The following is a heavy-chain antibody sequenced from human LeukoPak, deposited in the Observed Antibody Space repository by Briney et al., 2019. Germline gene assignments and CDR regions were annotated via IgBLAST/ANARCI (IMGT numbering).Heavy chain of an antibody. D-gene: IGHD6-13*01. CDR2: INPNSGGT. CDR3: ARDRSSSWYNY. J-gene: IGHJ4*02. CDR1: GYTFTGYY. Sequence: ASVKVSCKASGYTFTGYYMHWMRQAPGQGLEWMGRINPNSGGTNYAQKFQGRVTMTRDTSISTAYMELSRLRSDDTAVYYCARDRSSSWYNYWGQGTLVTVSS. V-gene: IGHV1-2*06.